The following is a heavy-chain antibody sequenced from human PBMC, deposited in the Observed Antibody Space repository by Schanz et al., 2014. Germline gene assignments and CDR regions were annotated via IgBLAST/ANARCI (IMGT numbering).Heavy chain of an antibody. Sequence: EVQLMESGGGLVKPGGSLRLSCVASGFAFSSFAMTWVRQAPGRGLEWVSSISTSGTYMYIADSLKGRLTISRDDAKKSMYLQMNNLRAEDTAVYYCVRVSFADPRLYRGMDRDIDYWGQGTLVTVSP. CDR3: VRVSFADPRLYRGMDRDIDY. CDR2: ISTSGTYM. J-gene: IGHJ4*02. CDR1: GFAFSSFA. V-gene: IGHV3-21*01. D-gene: IGHD5-18*01.